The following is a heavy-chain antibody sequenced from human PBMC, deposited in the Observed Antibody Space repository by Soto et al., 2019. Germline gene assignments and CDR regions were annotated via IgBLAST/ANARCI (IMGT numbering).Heavy chain of an antibody. CDR1: GYSFTSYW. V-gene: IGHV5-51*01. D-gene: IGHD3-22*01. CDR3: ARAYYYDSSGYYY. Sequence: PGESVKISCXGSGYSFTSYWIGWVRQMPGKGLEWMGIIYPGDSDTRYSPSFQGRVTISADKSISTAYLQWSSLKASDTAMYYCARAYYYDSSGYYYWGQGTLVTVSS. CDR2: IYPGDSDT. J-gene: IGHJ4*02.